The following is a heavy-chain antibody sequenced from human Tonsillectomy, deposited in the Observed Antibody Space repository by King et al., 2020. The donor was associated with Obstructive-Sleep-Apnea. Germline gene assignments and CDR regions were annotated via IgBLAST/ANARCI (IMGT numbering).Heavy chain of an antibody. Sequence: VQLVESGGGLVQPGGSLRLSCAASGFTFSSYWMSLVRQAPWKGLEWVANIKHDGSQKYYVDSVKGRCTSARDNAKNSLYLQMNSLRAEDTAVYYCARDGAAISSWWWGQGTLVTVSS. CDR2: IKHDGSQK. J-gene: IGHJ4*02. CDR1: GFTFSSYW. D-gene: IGHD2-15*01. V-gene: IGHV3-7*03. CDR3: ARDGAAISSWW.